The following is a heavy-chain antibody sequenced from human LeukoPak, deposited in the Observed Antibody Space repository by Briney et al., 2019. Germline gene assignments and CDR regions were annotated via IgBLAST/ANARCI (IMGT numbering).Heavy chain of an antibody. CDR3: ARDPEHYYDSSGYYYGSYFDY. CDR1: GFTFSSYA. Sequence: GGSLRLSCAASGFTFSSYAMHWVRQAPGKGLEWVAVISYDGSNKYYADSVQGRFTISRDNSKNTLYLQMNSLRAEDTAVYYCARDPEHYYDSSGYYYGSYFDYRGQGTLVAVSS. D-gene: IGHD3-22*01. V-gene: IGHV3-30*04. J-gene: IGHJ4*02. CDR2: ISYDGSNK.